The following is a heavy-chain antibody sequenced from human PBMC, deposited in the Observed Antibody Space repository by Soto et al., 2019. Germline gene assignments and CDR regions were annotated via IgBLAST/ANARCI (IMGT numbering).Heavy chain of an antibody. CDR2: ISKSDYT. V-gene: IGHV3-21*01. CDR1: GFAFNNYG. J-gene: IGHJ4*02. D-gene: IGHD2-2*01. CDR3: AREDSIIIPAVSDF. Sequence: GGSLRLSCTVSGFAFNNYGINWVRQAPGKGLEWVSSISKSDYTYYSDSVKGRFTISRDNAKNSVSLQTNTLRVEDTAVYYCAREDSIIIPAVSDFWGQGTLVTVSS.